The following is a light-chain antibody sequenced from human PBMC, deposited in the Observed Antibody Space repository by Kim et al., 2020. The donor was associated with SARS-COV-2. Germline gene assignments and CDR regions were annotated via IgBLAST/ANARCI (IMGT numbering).Light chain of an antibody. Sequence: ASIGDLVTITCRASQGIKNYLGWFQQKPGKAPKVLIYAASSLHSGVPSRFSGSGSGTDFTLTISSLQPEDFATYYCLQYNSYPWPFGQGTKVDIK. CDR1: QGIKNY. CDR2: AAS. J-gene: IGKJ1*01. CDR3: LQYNSYPWP. V-gene: IGKV1-6*01.